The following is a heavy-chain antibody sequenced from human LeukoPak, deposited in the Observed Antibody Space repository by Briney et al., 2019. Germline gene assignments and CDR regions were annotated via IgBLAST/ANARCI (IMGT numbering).Heavy chain of an antibody. CDR2: ISYDGSNK. J-gene: IGHJ4*02. Sequence: PGRSLRLSCAASGFTFSSYGMHWVRQAPGKGLEWVAVISYDGSNKYYADSVKGRFTISRDNPKNTLYLQMNSLRAEDTAVYYCAKDDYYYGSGKPPPDYWGQGTLVTVSS. CDR1: GFTFSSYG. D-gene: IGHD3-10*01. CDR3: AKDDYYYGSGKPPPDY. V-gene: IGHV3-30*18.